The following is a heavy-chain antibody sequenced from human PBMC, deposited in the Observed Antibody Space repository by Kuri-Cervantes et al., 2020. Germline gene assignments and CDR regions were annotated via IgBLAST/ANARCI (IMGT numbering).Heavy chain of an antibody. V-gene: IGHV1-69*05. CDR2: IIPIFGTA. CDR3: ARSTVTTEYFDY. Sequence: SVKVSCKASGGTFSSYAISWVRQAPGQGLEWMGGIIPIFGTANYAQKFQGRVTITTDESTSTAYMELSSLRSEDTAMYYCARSTVTTEYFDYWGQGTLVTVSS. J-gene: IGHJ4*02. CDR1: GGTFSSYA. D-gene: IGHD4-17*01.